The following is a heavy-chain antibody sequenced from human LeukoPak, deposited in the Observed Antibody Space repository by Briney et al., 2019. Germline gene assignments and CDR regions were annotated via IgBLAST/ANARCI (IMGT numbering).Heavy chain of an antibody. Sequence: PSETLSLTCTVSGGSISSYYWSWIRQPPGKGLEWIGYIYYSGSTNYNPSLKSRVTISVDTSKNQFSLKLSSVTASDTAVYYCARGYIAYCSSTRCYYFDYWGQGTLVTVSS. D-gene: IGHD2-2*01. CDR3: ARGYIAYCSSTRCYYFDY. J-gene: IGHJ4*02. CDR2: IYYSGST. V-gene: IGHV4-59*01. CDR1: GGSISSYY.